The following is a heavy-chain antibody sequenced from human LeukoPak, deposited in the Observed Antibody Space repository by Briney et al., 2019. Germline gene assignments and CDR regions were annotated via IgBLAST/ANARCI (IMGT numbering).Heavy chain of an antibody. D-gene: IGHD3-3*01. CDR3: ARESRVLIGDGYYLDS. CDR1: DVSISNYY. CDR2: LYIGRET. J-gene: IGHJ4*02. Sequence: TSETLSLTCTVSDVSISNYYWTSIRQPAGKGLEWIGRLYIGRETDYNPSLKSRVTMSVDTSNSQFSLRLTSVTAADTATYYCARESRVLIGDGYYLDSWGPGTLITVSS. V-gene: IGHV4-4*07.